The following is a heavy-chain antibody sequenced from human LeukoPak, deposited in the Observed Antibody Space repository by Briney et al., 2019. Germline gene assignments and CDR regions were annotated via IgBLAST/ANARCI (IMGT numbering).Heavy chain of an antibody. Sequence: GGSLRLSCAASGFTVSSNCMSWVRQAPGKGLEWVSLIYSDGTTYYADSVKGRFTISRDNSKNTLYLQMNSLRAEDTAVYYCARRAGGYSHPYDYWGQGTLVTVSS. CDR3: ARRAGGYSHPYDY. J-gene: IGHJ4*02. V-gene: IGHV3-53*01. D-gene: IGHD4-23*01. CDR2: IYSDGTT. CDR1: GFTVSSNC.